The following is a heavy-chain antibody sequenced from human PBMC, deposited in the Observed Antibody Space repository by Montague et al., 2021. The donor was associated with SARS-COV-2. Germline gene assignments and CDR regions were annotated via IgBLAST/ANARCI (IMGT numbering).Heavy chain of an antibody. D-gene: IGHD6-25*01. CDR2: INNRGST. V-gene: IGHV4-34*01. CDR3: ARGVSGSASGGWVPVALFDDFSYIDA. CDR1: GGSFSGYY. J-gene: IGHJ6*03. Sequence: SETLSLTRGLSGGSFSGYYCTWTLRRRGKKLQWIGEINNRGSTTXSPSFQSRVTTSVDTSKNQFSAKLMSVTAADAGVYYCARGVSGSASGGWVPVALFDDFSYIDAWSKGSPVTVSS.